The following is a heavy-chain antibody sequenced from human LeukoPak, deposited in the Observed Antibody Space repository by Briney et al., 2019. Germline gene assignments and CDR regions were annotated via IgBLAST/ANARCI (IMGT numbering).Heavy chain of an antibody. Sequence: KPSETLSLTCAVYGGSFSGYYWSWIRQPPGKGLEWIGEINHSGSTNYNPSLKSRVTISVDTSKNQFSLKLSSVTAADTAVYYCARGRLRKDYWGQGTLVTVSS. CDR1: GGSFSGYY. D-gene: IGHD1-14*01. V-gene: IGHV4-34*01. CDR2: INHSGST. CDR3: ARGRLRKDY. J-gene: IGHJ4*02.